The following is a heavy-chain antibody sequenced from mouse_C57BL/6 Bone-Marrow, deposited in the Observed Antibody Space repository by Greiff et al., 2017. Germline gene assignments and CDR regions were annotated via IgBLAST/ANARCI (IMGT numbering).Heavy chain of an antibody. CDR2: IWGVGST. Sequence: VMLVESGPGLVAPSQSLSITCTVSGFSLTSYGVDWVRQSPGKGLEWLGVIWGVGSTNYNSALKSRLSISKDNSKSQVFLKMNSLQTDDTAMYYCASPYYDYDGAFAYWGQGTLVTVSA. V-gene: IGHV2-6*01. CDR1: GFSLTSYG. J-gene: IGHJ3*01. CDR3: ASPYYDYDGAFAY. D-gene: IGHD2-4*01.